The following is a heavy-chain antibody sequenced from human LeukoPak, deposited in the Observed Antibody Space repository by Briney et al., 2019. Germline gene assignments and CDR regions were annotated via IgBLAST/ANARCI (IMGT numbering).Heavy chain of an antibody. Sequence: ASVKVSCKASGYAFTGYYMHWVRQAPGQGLEWMGWINPNSGGTNYAQKFQGRVTMTRDTSISTAYMELSRLRSDDTAVYYCARVSVSGYDLEGYYFDSWGQGTLVTVSS. CDR2: INPNSGGT. CDR3: ARVSVSGYDLEGYYFDS. D-gene: IGHD5-12*01. V-gene: IGHV1-2*02. CDR1: GYAFTGYY. J-gene: IGHJ4*02.